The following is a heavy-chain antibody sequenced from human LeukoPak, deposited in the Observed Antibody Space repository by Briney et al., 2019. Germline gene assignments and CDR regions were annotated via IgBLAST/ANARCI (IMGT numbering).Heavy chain of an antibody. CDR2: IYYSGST. V-gene: IGHV4-59*01. J-gene: IGHJ5*02. CDR1: GGSISSYY. D-gene: IGHD4-23*01. CDR3: ARMTTVVSYNWFDP. Sequence: SETLSLTCTVSGGSISSYYWSWLRQPRGKGLEGLGYIYYSGSTNYNPSLKSRVTISVDTSKNQFSLKLSSVTAADTAVYYCARMTTVVSYNWFDPWGQGTLVTVSS.